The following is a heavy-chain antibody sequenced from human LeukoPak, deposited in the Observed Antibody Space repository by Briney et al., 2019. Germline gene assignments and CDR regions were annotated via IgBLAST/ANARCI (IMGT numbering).Heavy chain of an antibody. CDR1: GGTFSSYA. Sequence: ASVKVSCKASGGTFSSYAISRVRQAPGQGLEWMGRIIPILGIANYAQKFQGRVTITADKSTSTAYMELSSLRSEDTAVYYCARDGGYQLLYAFDIWGQGTMVTVSS. D-gene: IGHD2-2*02. J-gene: IGHJ3*02. CDR2: IIPILGIA. V-gene: IGHV1-69*04. CDR3: ARDGGYQLLYAFDI.